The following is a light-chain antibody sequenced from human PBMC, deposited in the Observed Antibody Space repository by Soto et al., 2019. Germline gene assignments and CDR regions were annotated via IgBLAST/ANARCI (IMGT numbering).Light chain of an antibody. CDR2: GAS. V-gene: IGKV3-15*01. J-gene: IGKJ2*01. CDR1: QSVNNN. Sequence: EIILTQSPASLSVSPGERATLSCRASQSVNNNLAWYQQKPCQAPRLLIYGASTRATGIPGRFRGSGSGTEFTLTITSLQSEDFAVYFCQQYNNLPPDTFGQGTKLEIK. CDR3: QQYNNLPPDT.